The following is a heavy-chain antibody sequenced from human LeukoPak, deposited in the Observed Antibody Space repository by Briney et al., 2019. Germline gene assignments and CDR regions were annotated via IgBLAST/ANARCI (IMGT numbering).Heavy chain of an antibody. CDR3: AKDPAGITIFGVVSHYFDY. J-gene: IGHJ4*02. CDR1: GFTFSSYA. V-gene: IGHV3-23*01. D-gene: IGHD3-3*01. Sequence: GGSLRLSCAASGFTFSSYAMSWVRQAPGRGLEWVSAISGSGGSTYYAYSGKGRFTISRDNSKNTLYLQMNSLRAEDTAVYYCAKDPAGITIFGVVSHYFDYWGQGTLVTVSS. CDR2: ISGSGGST.